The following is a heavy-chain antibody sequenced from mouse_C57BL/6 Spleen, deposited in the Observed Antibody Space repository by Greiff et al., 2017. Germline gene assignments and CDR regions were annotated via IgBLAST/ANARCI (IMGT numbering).Heavy chain of an antibody. J-gene: IGHJ2*01. CDR2: IYPRSGNT. CDR1: GYTFTSYG. CDR3: ARGGLLLDY. V-gene: IGHV1-81*01. Sequence: QVHVKQSGAELARPGASVKLSCKASGYTFTSYGISWVKQRTGQGLEWIGEIYPRSGNTYYNEKVKGKATLTADKSSSTAYMELRSLTSEDSAVYFCARGGLLLDYWGQGTTLTVSS. D-gene: IGHD2-10*01.